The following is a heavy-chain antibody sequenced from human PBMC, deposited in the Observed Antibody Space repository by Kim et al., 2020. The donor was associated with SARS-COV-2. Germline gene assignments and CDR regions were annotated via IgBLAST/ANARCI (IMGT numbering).Heavy chain of an antibody. Sequence: GGSLRLSCAASGFTFSASVMRWVRQAPGKGLEWVSTITGSGGSTFYADSVKGRFTISRDNSKNTLYLQMNSLRAADTAVYYCAKDHQWSFDYWGQGSLVTVSP. CDR1: GFTFSASV. D-gene: IGHD2-8*01. CDR3: AKDHQWSFDY. V-gene: IGHV3-23*01. CDR2: ITGSGGST. J-gene: IGHJ4*02.